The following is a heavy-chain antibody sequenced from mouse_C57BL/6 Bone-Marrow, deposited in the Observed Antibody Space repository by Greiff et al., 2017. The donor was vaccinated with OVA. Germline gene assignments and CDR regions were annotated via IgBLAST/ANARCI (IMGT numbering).Heavy chain of an antibody. D-gene: IGHD2-2*01. CDR1: GFTFSSYA. CDR2: ISDGGSYT. Sequence: EVQLQQSGGGLVKPGGSLKLSCAASGFTFSSYAMSWVRQTPEKRLEWVATISDGGSYTYYPDNVKGRFTISRDNAKNNLYLQMSHLKSEDTAMYYCAGYDVRYAMDYWGQGTSVTVSS. CDR3: AGYDVRYAMDY. J-gene: IGHJ4*01. V-gene: IGHV5-4*01.